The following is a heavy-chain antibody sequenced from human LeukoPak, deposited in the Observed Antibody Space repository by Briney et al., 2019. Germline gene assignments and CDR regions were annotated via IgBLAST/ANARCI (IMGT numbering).Heavy chain of an antibody. D-gene: IGHD1-26*01. Sequence: ASVKVSCKASGYTFTGYYMHWVRQAPGQGLEWMGWINPNSGGTNYAQKFQGRVTMTRDTSISTAYMELSRLRSDDTAVYYCARGRVGSEPYSYLDYWGQGTLVTVSS. CDR3: ARGRVGSEPYSYLDY. J-gene: IGHJ4*02. V-gene: IGHV1-2*02. CDR1: GYTFTGYY. CDR2: INPNSGGT.